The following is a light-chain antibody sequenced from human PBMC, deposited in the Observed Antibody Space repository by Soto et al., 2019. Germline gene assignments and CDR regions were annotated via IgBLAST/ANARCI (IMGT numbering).Light chain of an antibody. Sequence: EIVMTQSPATLSVSPGERATLSCRASQSVSSNLAWYQQKPGQAPRLLIYGAPTSATGIPAWFSGSGSGTEFTLTISSLQSEDFAVYYCQQYNNWPLYTFGQGTKLEIK. CDR1: QSVSSN. CDR2: GAP. V-gene: IGKV3-15*01. J-gene: IGKJ2*01. CDR3: QQYNNWPLYT.